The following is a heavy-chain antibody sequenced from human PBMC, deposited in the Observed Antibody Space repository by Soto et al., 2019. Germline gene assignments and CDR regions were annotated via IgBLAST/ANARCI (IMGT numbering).Heavy chain of an antibody. CDR1: GGTFSSYA. CDR2: IIPIFGTA. V-gene: IGHV1-69*13. J-gene: IGHJ6*02. CDR3: ASKGVGYYGSGSYYNRYYYYYGMDV. D-gene: IGHD3-10*01. Sequence: GASVKVSCKASGGTFSSYATSWVRQAPGQGLEWMGGIIPIFGTANYAQKFQGRVTITADESTSTAYMELSSLRSEDTAVYYCASKGVGYYGSGSYYNRYYYYYGMDVWGQGTTVTVSS.